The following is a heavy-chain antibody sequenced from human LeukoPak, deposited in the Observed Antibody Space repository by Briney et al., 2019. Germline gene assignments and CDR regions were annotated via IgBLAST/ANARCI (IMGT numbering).Heavy chain of an antibody. CDR1: GFTFSNHG. CDR2: IWYDGSNK. Sequence: RGSQRLSCAASGFTFSNHGMHWVCQAPTKGLEWVAVIWYDGSNKYFAESVRGRFTSSRDNAKNTLYLQMNSLRAEDTAVYYCARDIAARRFDYWGQGALVTVSS. J-gene: IGHJ4*02. D-gene: IGHD6-6*01. V-gene: IGHV3-33*01. CDR3: ARDIAARRFDY.